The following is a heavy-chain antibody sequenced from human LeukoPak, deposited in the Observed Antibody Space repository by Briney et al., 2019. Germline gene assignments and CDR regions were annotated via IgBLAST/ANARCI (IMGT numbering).Heavy chain of an antibody. J-gene: IGHJ6*03. V-gene: IGHV4-4*09. CDR3: ARRIIAAARTHYYYYMDV. D-gene: IGHD6-13*01. Sequence: SETLSLTCTVSGGSISSYYWSWIRQPPGKGLEWIGYIYTSGSTNYNPSLKSRVTISVDTSKNQFSLKLSSVTAADTAVYYCARRIIAAARTHYYYYMDVWGKGTTVTVSS. CDR2: IYTSGST. CDR1: GGSISSYY.